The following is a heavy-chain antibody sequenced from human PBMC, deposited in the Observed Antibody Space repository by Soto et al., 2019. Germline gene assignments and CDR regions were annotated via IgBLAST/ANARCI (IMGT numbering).Heavy chain of an antibody. J-gene: IGHJ6*04. Sequence: GGSLRLSCAASGFTFSTYNMNWVRQAPGKGLEWVSYISSSSSTIYYADSVKGRFTISRDNAKNSLYLQMNSLRAEDTAVYYCAREALSTLDVWGKGTTVTVSS. CDR2: ISSSSSTI. V-gene: IGHV3-48*01. CDR1: GFTFSTYN. CDR3: AREALSTLDV.